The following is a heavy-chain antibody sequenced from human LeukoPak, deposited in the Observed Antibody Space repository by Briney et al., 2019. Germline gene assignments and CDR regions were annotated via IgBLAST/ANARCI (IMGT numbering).Heavy chain of an antibody. CDR1: GFTFSSYG. Sequence: GRSLRLSCAASGFTFSSYGMHWVRQATGNGLEWVALIWYDGSNKYHADSVKGRFTISRDNSKNTLYLQMNSLRAEDTAVYYCARDRGAYCGGDCYPDIWGQGTMVAVSS. CDR3: ARDRGAYCGGDCYPDI. V-gene: IGHV3-33*01. J-gene: IGHJ3*02. CDR2: IWYDGSNK. D-gene: IGHD2-21*02.